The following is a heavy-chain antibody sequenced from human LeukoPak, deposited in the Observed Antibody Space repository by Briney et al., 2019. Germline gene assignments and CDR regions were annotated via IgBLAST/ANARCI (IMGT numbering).Heavy chain of an antibody. Sequence: SETLSLTCTVSGGFISSHYWSWIRQPPGKGLEWIGYIYYSGSTNYNPSLKSRVTTSVDTSKNQFSLKLSSVTAADTAVYYCARSGARDFWSGYYILYDYYYYMDVWGKGTTVTVSS. V-gene: IGHV4-59*11. D-gene: IGHD3-3*01. CDR1: GGFISSHY. CDR3: ARSGARDFWSGYYILYDYYYYMDV. J-gene: IGHJ6*03. CDR2: IYYSGST.